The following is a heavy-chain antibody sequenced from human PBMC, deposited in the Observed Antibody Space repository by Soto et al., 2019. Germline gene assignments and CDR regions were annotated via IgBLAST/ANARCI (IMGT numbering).Heavy chain of an antibody. D-gene: IGHD3-22*01. CDR2: MNPNSGNT. Sequence: ASVKVSCKASRYTFTSYDINWVRQATGQGLEWMGWMNPNSGNTGYAQKFQGRVTMTRNTSISTAYMELSSLRSEGTAVYYCARGLRITMIVDNAFDIWGQGTMVTVSS. V-gene: IGHV1-8*01. CDR3: ARGLRITMIVDNAFDI. CDR1: RYTFTSYD. J-gene: IGHJ3*02.